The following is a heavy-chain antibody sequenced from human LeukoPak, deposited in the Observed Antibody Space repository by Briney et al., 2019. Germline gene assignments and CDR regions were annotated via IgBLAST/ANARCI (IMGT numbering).Heavy chain of an antibody. V-gene: IGHV1-46*01. CDR3: TRERDYRHAFDI. CDR2: INPSGGST. J-gene: IGHJ3*02. D-gene: IGHD4-17*01. CDR1: GYTFTSYY. Sequence: ASVKVSCKASGYTFTSYYMHWVRQAPGQGLEWMGIINPSGGSTSYAQKFQGRVTMTRDPSTSTGYMELSSLGSEDTAVYYCTRERDYRHAFDIWGQGTMVTVSS.